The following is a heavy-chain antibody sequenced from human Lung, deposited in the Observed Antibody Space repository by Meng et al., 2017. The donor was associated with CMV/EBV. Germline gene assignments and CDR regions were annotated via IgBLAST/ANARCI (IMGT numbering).Heavy chain of an antibody. CDR2: IYHSGST. Sequence: GPGLGQPSGTLSLTCAVSGGSISSSNWWSWVRQPPGKGLEWIGEIYHSGSTNYNPSLKSRVTISVDKSKNQFSLKLSSVTAADTAVYYCARVVTALWGYYFDYWGQGTLVTVSS. V-gene: IGHV4-4*02. CDR3: ARVVTALWGYYFDY. J-gene: IGHJ4*02. D-gene: IGHD2-21*02. CDR1: GGSISSSNW.